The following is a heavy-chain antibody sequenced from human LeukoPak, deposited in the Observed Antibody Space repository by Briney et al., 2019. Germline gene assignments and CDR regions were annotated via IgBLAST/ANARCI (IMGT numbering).Heavy chain of an antibody. Sequence: PGGSLRLSCAASGFTFSSYSMNWVRQAPGKGLEWVSYISSSSSTIYYADSVKGRFTISRDNAKNSLYLQMNSLRAEDMAVYYCARDPGGYSSGGELDVWGKGTTVTVSS. D-gene: IGHD6-19*01. CDR1: GFTFSSYS. CDR2: ISSSSSTI. V-gene: IGHV3-48*04. CDR3: ARDPGGYSSGGELDV. J-gene: IGHJ6*04.